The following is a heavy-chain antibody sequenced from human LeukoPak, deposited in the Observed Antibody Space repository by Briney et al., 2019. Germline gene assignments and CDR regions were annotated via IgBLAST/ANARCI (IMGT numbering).Heavy chain of an antibody. CDR2: IRSDGSNR. D-gene: IGHD3-10*01. V-gene: IGHV3-30*02. CDR1: GVTIRSYG. CDR3: ATLAAGSLDY. Sequence: GGSLRLSCAASGVTIRSYGVHWVRQAPGKGLEWLAYIRSDGSNRYYADSVKGRFTISRDNSKNTLCLQMNSLRAEDTAVYYCATLAAGSLDYWGQGTLVTVAS. J-gene: IGHJ4*02.